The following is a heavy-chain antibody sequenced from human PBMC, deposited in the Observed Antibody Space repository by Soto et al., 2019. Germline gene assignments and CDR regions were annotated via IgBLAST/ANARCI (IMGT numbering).Heavy chain of an antibody. Sequence: GASVEVSCKGSGYTFSTYGITWVRQAPGQGFESMGWVSTYNGNTKYALKFQGRVTMTTDTPTNTAYMELRSLRSDDTPVYYCARSDSVAATRVSWGQGTVVTGSS. CDR2: VSTYNGNT. CDR1: GYTFSTYG. CDR3: ARSDSVAATRVS. D-gene: IGHD6-19*01. J-gene: IGHJ5*02. V-gene: IGHV1-18*01.